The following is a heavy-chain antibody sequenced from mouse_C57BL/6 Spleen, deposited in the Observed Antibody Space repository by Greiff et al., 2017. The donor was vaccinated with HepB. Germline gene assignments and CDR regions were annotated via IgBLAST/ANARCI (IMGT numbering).Heavy chain of an antibody. CDR2: IWSGGST. CDR3: ARGIRGSYWYFDV. CDR1: GFSLTSYG. V-gene: IGHV2-2*01. D-gene: IGHD2-4*01. J-gene: IGHJ1*03. Sequence: VQLQQSGPGLVQPSQSLSITCTVSGFSLTSYGVHWVRQSPGKGLEWLGVIWSGGSTDYNAAFISRLSISKDNSKSQVFFKMNSLQADDTAIYYCARGIRGSYWYFDVWGTGTTVTVSS.